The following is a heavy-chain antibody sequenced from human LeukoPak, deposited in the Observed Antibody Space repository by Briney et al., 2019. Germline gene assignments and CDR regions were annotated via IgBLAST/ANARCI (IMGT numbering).Heavy chain of an antibody. V-gene: IGHV3-48*04. Sequence: PGGSLRLSCAASGFTFSSYDMNWVRQAPGKGLEWVSYIISSSRTIYYADSVEGRFTISRDNAKNSLYLQMNSLRAEDTAVYYCARPSSSGWVDPWGQGTLVTVSS. CDR1: GFTFSSYD. CDR3: ARPSSSGWVDP. D-gene: IGHD6-6*01. CDR2: IISSSRTI. J-gene: IGHJ5*02.